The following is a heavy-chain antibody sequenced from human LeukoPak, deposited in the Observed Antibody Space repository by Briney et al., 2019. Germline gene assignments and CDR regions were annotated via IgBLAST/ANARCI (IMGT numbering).Heavy chain of an antibody. Sequence: ASVKVSCQTSGYTFRDYYIHWVRQAPGQGLEWIGWSNPNSGDTNYAQKFQDRITMTRDTSIGTAYMELNRLSPDDTAIYFFARGAPRTVLVTDTSFDYWGQGALVTVSS. CDR2: SNPNSGDT. V-gene: IGHV1-2*02. J-gene: IGHJ4*02. CDR3: ARGAPRTVLVTDTSFDY. CDR1: GYTFRDYY. D-gene: IGHD1-26*01.